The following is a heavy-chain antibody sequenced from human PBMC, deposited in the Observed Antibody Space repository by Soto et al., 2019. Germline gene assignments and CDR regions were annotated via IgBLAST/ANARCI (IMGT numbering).Heavy chain of an antibody. Sequence: EVQLVESGGGLIQPGGSLRLSCAASGFTVSNNYMNWVRQAPGKGLEWVSVIYSGGSTYYADSVKGRFTISRDDSKNTLYLQMNSLRAEDTAVYYCASGGRKYYFDYWGQGALFTVSS. J-gene: IGHJ4*02. D-gene: IGHD6-25*01. CDR3: ASGGRKYYFDY. V-gene: IGHV3-53*01. CDR1: GFTVSNNY. CDR2: IYSGGST.